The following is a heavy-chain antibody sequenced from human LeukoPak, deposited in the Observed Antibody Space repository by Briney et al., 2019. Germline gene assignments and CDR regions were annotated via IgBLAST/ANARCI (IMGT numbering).Heavy chain of an antibody. J-gene: IGHJ4*02. Sequence: GGSLRLSCAASGFTFSSYAMSWVRQAPGKGLEWVSAISVSGGSTYYADSVKGRFTISRDNSKNTLYLQMNSLRAEDTAVYYCAKEGNYDILTADFDYWGQGTLVTVSS. V-gene: IGHV3-23*01. CDR2: ISVSGGST. D-gene: IGHD3-9*01. CDR1: GFTFSSYA. CDR3: AKEGNYDILTADFDY.